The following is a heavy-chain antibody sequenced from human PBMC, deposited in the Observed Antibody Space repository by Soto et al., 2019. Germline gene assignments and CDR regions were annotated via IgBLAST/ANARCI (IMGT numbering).Heavy chain of an antibody. CDR2: IIPIFGTA. CDR1: GVTFSKFI. J-gene: IGHJ6*02. Sequence: QVQLEQSGGEVKKPGSSVKVSCKASGVTFSKFIMTWVRQAPGLGLEWVGGIIPIFGTANYAQKFQGRVTITADESTSTSYREVNNLRSEDTAVYYCAKVRYSSPMGYYYGMDVWGQGTTVTVSS. CDR3: AKVRYSSPMGYYYGMDV. D-gene: IGHD6-19*01. V-gene: IGHV1-69*01.